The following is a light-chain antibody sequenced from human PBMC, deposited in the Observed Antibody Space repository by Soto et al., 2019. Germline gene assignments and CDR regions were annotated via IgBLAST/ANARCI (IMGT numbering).Light chain of an antibody. CDR1: SSNIGAGYD. CDR2: GNS. J-gene: IGLJ3*02. V-gene: IGLV1-40*01. Sequence: QAVVTQPPSVSGAPGQRVTISCTGSSSNIGAGYDVHWYQQLPGTAPKLLIYGNSTRPSGVPDRFSGSKSGTSASLAITGLQAEDEADYYFQSYDSSLSGSVFGGGTKRTV. CDR3: QSYDSSLSGSV.